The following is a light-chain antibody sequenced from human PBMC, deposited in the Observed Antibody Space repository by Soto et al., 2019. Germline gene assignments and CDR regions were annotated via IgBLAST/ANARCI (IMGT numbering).Light chain of an antibody. CDR3: QQYYTTPYT. V-gene: IGKV4-1*01. J-gene: IGKJ2*01. Sequence: DIVMTQSPDSLAVSLGERATINCKSSLSVLYSSNNKNHLGWYQQKPGQAPKLLIYWASTRESGVPDRFSGSGSGTYFTLTISSLQAEDVPVYYCQQYYTTPYTFGQGTKLEIK. CDR1: LSVLYSSNNKNH. CDR2: WAS.